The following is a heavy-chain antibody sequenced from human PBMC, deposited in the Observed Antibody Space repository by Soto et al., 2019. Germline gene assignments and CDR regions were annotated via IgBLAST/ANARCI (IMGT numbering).Heavy chain of an antibody. CDR1: GYSFTSYW. CDR3: ASSYILNFGMDV. J-gene: IGHJ6*02. V-gene: IGHV5-10-1*01. D-gene: IGHD3-10*01. CDR2: IDPSDSYT. Sequence: GESLKISCKGSGYSFTSYWISWVCQMPGKGLMGMGRIDPSDSYTNYSPSFQGHVTISADKSISTAYLQLSSLKASDTAMYYCASSYILNFGMDVWGQGTTVTVYS.